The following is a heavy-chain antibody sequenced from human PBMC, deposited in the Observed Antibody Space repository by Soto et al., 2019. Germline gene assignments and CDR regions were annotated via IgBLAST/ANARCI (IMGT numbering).Heavy chain of an antibody. CDR2: IYYSGST. CDR1: GGPISSYY. Sequence: PSETLSLTCTVSGGPISSYYWSWIRQPPGKGLEWIGYIYYSGSTNYNPSLKSRVTISVDTSKNQFSLKLSSVTAADTAVYYCARRYAGNFDYWGQGTLVTVSS. J-gene: IGHJ4*02. CDR3: ARRYAGNFDY. D-gene: IGHD2-8*01. V-gene: IGHV4-59*01.